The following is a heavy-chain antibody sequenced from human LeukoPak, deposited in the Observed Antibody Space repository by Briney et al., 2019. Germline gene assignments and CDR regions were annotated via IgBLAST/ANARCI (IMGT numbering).Heavy chain of an antibody. V-gene: IGHV1-69*06. CDR2: IIPLFGTT. J-gene: IGHJ4*02. CDR3: ARAGSGYSFDH. CDR1: GITFSNYG. Sequence: SVKVSCEASGITFSNYGIAWVRQAPGQGLEWMGGIIPLFGTTNYAQIFQGKVTITADKSTTTVYMEPSGLRSDDTAVYYCARAGSGYSFDHWGQGTLVTVSS. D-gene: IGHD5-12*01.